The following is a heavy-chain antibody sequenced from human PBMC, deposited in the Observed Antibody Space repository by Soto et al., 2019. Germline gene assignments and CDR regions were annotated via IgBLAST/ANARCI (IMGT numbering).Heavy chain of an antibody. CDR3: ARDSSTFNNWFDP. CDR2: ISAYNGNT. D-gene: IGHD6-13*01. CDR1: GYTFTSYG. V-gene: IGHV1-18*01. Sequence: RASVKVSCKASGYTFTSYGISWVRQAPGQGLEWMGWISAYNGNTNYAQKIQGRVTLTTDTSTTTAYMELRSLRSDDTAVYYCARDSSTFNNWFDPWGQGTLVTVSS. J-gene: IGHJ5*02.